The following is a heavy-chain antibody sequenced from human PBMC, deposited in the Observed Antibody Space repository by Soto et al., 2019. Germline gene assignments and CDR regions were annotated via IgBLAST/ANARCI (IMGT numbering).Heavy chain of an antibody. V-gene: IGHV1-69*13. J-gene: IGHJ3*02. CDR2: IIPIFGTA. Sequence: SVKVSCKASGGTFSSYAISWVRQAPGQGLEWMGGIIPIFGTANYAQKFQGRVTITADESTSTAYMELSSLRSEDTAVYYCARDLEYYDILTGPNGRYNAFHIWAKCTMVPVSS. D-gene: IGHD3-9*01. CDR3: ARDLEYYDILTGPNGRYNAFHI. CDR1: GGTFSSYA.